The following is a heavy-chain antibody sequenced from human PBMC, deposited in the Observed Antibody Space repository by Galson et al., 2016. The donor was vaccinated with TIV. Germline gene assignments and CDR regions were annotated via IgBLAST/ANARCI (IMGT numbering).Heavy chain of an antibody. CDR1: GFTFSNYA. Sequence: SLRLSCAASGFTFSNYAMNWVRQGPGTGLEWVSVVSGSGGSTYYADSVKGRFTVSRDNSKNTLYLQMNSLRAEDTAIYYCAKDREMYIAATGASDSWGQGTPVTVSS. J-gene: IGHJ5*01. CDR3: AKDREMYIAATGASDS. V-gene: IGHV3-23*01. CDR2: VSGSGGST. D-gene: IGHD6-13*01.